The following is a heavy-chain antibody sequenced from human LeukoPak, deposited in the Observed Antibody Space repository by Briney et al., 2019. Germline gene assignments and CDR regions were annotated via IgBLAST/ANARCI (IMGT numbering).Heavy chain of an antibody. J-gene: IGHJ3*02. Sequence: GGSLRLSCAASGFTFSSYWMHWVRQAPRKGLVWISRINSDGSSTSYADSVKGRFTISRDNAKNTLYLQMNSLRAEDTAVYYCARGHRGAFDIWGQGTMVTVSS. CDR3: ARGHRGAFDI. CDR2: INSDGSST. CDR1: GFTFSSYW. V-gene: IGHV3-74*01. D-gene: IGHD5-24*01.